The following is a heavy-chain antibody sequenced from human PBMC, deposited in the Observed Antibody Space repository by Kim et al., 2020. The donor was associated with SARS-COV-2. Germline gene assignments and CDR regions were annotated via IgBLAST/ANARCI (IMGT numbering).Heavy chain of an antibody. V-gene: IGHV3-48*03. J-gene: IGHJ4*02. Sequence: GGSLRLSCAASGFTFSSYEMNWVRQAPGKGLEWVSYISSSGSTIYYADSVKGRFTISRDNAKNSLYLQMNSLRAEDTAVYYCARPGIAAAGRPFFDYWGQGTLVTVSS. CDR1: GFTFSSYE. CDR2: ISSSGSTI. D-gene: IGHD6-13*01. CDR3: ARPGIAAAGRPFFDY.